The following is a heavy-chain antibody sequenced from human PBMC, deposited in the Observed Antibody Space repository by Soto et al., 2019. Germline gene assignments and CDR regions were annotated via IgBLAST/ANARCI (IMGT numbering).Heavy chain of an antibody. CDR2: TSSDGSNN. Sequence: QVQLVESGGGVVQPGTSLLLSCVGSGFTFRSYVIHWVRQAPGKGLEWVALTSSDGSNNFYGDSVKGRFTISRDNSRNTVELQMDSLRLEDTALYYCARWGTTGGLDVWGQGTLVYVSS. CDR1: GFTFRSYV. CDR3: ARWGTTGGLDV. D-gene: IGHD3-16*01. V-gene: IGHV3-33*05. J-gene: IGHJ4*02.